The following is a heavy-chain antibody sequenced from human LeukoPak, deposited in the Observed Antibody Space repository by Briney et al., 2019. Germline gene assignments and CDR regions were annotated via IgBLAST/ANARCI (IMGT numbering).Heavy chain of an antibody. CDR3: ARPGYSYGSSDAFDI. J-gene: IGHJ3*02. D-gene: IGHD5-18*01. Sequence: SETLSLTCTVSGGSISSYYWSWIRQPPGKGLEWIGYIYYSGSTNYNPSLKSRVTISVDTSKNQFSLRVSSVTAADTAVYYCARPGYSYGSSDAFDIWGQGTMVTVSS. V-gene: IGHV4-59*12. CDR2: IYYSGST. CDR1: GGSISSYY.